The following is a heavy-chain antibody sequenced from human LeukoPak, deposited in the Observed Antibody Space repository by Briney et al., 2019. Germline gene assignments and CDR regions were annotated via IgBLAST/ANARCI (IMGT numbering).Heavy chain of an antibody. D-gene: IGHD2-15*01. Sequence: GGSLRLSCAASRFTFSSYWMSWVRQAPGKGLEGVANIKQDGSEKNYVDSVKGRFTISRDNAQNSLYLQMNSLRAEDTAVYYCASRGVVTGAFDIWGQGTMVTVSS. CDR1: RFTFSSYW. J-gene: IGHJ3*02. CDR2: IKQDGSEK. V-gene: IGHV3-7*01. CDR3: ASRGVVTGAFDI.